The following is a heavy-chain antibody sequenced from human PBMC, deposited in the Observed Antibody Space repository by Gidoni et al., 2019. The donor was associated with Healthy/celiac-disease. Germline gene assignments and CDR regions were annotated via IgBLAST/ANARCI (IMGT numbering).Heavy chain of an antibody. CDR2: IYIDDNT. CDR1: GFTVSRNY. Sequence: EVQLVESGGVLVQPGGSLRLSCAASGFTVSRNYMSGVRQAPGKGLGWVSAIYIDDNTYYADSVRGRFTISRDDSKNTLYLQMNSLRAEDTAVYYCARGDGYNYFDYWGQGTLVTVSS. V-gene: IGHV3-66*01. D-gene: IGHD5-12*01. J-gene: IGHJ4*02. CDR3: ARGDGYNYFDY.